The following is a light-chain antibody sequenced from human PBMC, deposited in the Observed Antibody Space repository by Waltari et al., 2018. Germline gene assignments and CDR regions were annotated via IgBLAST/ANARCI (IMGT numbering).Light chain of an antibody. V-gene: IGKV2-28*01. CDR3: MQARRTPWT. CDR2: FMS. J-gene: IGKJ1*01. Sequence: NEMTPFPLSLSVTPGEPASISCRSSQSLLHRSGNTFLDWYLQKPGQSPQLLIYFMSNRASGVPDRFSGSGSGTDFTLNISRVEAEDVGAYFCMQARRTPWTFGQGTKVEIK. CDR1: QSLLHRSGNTF.